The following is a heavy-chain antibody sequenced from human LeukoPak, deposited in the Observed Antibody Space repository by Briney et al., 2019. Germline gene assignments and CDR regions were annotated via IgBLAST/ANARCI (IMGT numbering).Heavy chain of an antibody. CDR1: GFTFSSYA. V-gene: IGHV3-30*04. D-gene: IGHD1-26*01. J-gene: IGHJ4*02. Sequence: GRSLRLSCAASGFTFSSYAMYWVRQSPGKGLEWVAVISYDGSNKYYADSVKGRFTISRDNSKNTVYLQMDSLRADDTAVYYCAKNSGTYFYWGQGTRVTVSS. CDR3: AKNSGTYFY. CDR2: ISYDGSNK.